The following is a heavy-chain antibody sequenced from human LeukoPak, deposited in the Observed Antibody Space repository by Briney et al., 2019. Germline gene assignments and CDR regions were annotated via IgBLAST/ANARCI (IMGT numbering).Heavy chain of an antibody. Sequence: SETLSLTCTVSGGSISSGGYSWSWIRQHPGKGLEWIGYIYYSGSTYYNPSLKSRVTISVDTSKNQFSLKLSSVTAADTAVYYCASLWQPLDYWGQGTLVTVSS. CDR3: ASLWQPLDY. D-gene: IGHD2-21*01. V-gene: IGHV4-31*03. CDR2: IYYSGST. J-gene: IGHJ4*02. CDR1: GGSISSGGYS.